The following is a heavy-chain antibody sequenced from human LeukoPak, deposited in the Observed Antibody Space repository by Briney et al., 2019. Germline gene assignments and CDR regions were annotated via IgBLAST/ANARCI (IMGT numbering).Heavy chain of an antibody. CDR2: ISAYNGNT. D-gene: IGHD2-15*01. Sequence: ASVKVSCKASGYTFTSYGISWVRQAPGQGLEWMGWISAYNGNTNYAQKLQGRVTMTTDTSTSTAYMELRSLRSDDTAVYYCARARVYCSGGSCYPQPPDYWGREPWSPSPQ. J-gene: IGHJ4*02. CDR1: GYTFTSYG. V-gene: IGHV1-18*01. CDR3: ARARVYCSGGSCYPQPPDY.